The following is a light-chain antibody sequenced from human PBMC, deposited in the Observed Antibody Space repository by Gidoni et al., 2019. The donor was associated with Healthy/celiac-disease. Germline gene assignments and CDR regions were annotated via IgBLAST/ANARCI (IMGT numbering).Light chain of an antibody. V-gene: IGKV3-11*01. CDR2: DAS. CDR1: QSVSSY. J-gene: IGKJ2*01. Sequence: ESVLTQSPATLSLSPGERATLSCRASQSVSSYLAWYQQKPGQAPRLLIYDASNRATGIPARFSGSGSGTDFTLTISRLEPEDFAVYYCQQRSNWPPGYTFGQGTKLEIK. CDR3: QQRSNWPPGYT.